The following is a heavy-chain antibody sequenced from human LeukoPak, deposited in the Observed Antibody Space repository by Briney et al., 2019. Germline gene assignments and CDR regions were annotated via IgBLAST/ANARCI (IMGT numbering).Heavy chain of an antibody. J-gene: IGHJ5*02. Sequence: QPGGSLRLSCAASGFTFSRYWMNWVRQAPGNGLECAANIRQDGNEKHYVDSVKGRLTISRDNAKNSLYLQMNSLRAEDTAVYYCARGSARWFDPWGQGTLVTVSS. CDR1: GFTFSRYW. CDR3: ARGSARWFDP. V-gene: IGHV3-7*03. CDR2: IRQDGNEK.